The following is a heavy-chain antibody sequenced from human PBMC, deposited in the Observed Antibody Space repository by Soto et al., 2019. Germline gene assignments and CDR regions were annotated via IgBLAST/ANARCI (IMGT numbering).Heavy chain of an antibody. D-gene: IGHD1-7*01. CDR1: GGTFSNYV. J-gene: IGHJ4*02. Sequence: ASVKVSCKASGGTFSNYVVNWVRQAPGQGLEWMGRIIPISGAANYAQKFQGRVTITADKSTSTSYMELSSLRSEDTAVYYCARDMTRTVVPYFDLWGQGTLVTVSS. V-gene: IGHV1-69*06. CDR2: IIPISGAA. CDR3: ARDMTRTVVPYFDL.